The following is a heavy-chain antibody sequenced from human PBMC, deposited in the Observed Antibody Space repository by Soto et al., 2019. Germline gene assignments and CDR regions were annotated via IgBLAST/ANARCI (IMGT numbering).Heavy chain of an antibody. Sequence: SKTLSLTCTVSGGSISSSSYYWGWIRQPPGKGLEWIGSIYYSGSTYYNPSLKSRVTISVDTSKNQFSLKLSSVTAADTAVYYCARRGTRIAARRARVDAFDIWGQGTMVTVSS. CDR3: ARRGTRIAARRARVDAFDI. D-gene: IGHD6-6*01. J-gene: IGHJ3*02. CDR1: GGSISSSSYY. CDR2: IYYSGST. V-gene: IGHV4-39*01.